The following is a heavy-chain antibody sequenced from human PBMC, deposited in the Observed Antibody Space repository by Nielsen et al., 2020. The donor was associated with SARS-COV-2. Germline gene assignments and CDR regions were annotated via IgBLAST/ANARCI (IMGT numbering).Heavy chain of an antibody. Sequence: GGSLRLSCAASGFTFTNYGMHWVRQAPGKGLEWVAVISYDGSEKYFADSVKGRFTISRDNSKNTLYLHMNSLRAEDTAVYYCARGNGWGSYFDYWGQGTLVTVSS. CDR1: GFTFTNYG. J-gene: IGHJ4*02. CDR3: ARGNGWGSYFDY. V-gene: IGHV3-30*03. CDR2: ISYDGSEK. D-gene: IGHD7-27*01.